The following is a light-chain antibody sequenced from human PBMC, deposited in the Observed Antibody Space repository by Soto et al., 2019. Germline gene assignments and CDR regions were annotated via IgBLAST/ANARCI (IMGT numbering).Light chain of an antibody. CDR3: QHYNNWPGT. J-gene: IGKJ1*01. CDR2: GAS. CDR1: QSVSSTY. Sequence: EIVLTQSPGTLSLSPGERATLSCRASQSVSSTYLAWYQQKPGQAPRLLIYGASNRATGIPDRFSGSGSGTDFTLTNNRLEPENFAVYYCQHYNNWPGTFGQGTKVEIK. V-gene: IGKV3-20*01.